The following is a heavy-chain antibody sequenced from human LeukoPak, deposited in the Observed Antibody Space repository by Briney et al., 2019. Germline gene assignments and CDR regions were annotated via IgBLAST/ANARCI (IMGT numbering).Heavy chain of an antibody. CDR3: ARGGQQWLVLAFDI. D-gene: IGHD6-19*01. CDR2: INHSGST. J-gene: IGHJ3*02. CDR1: GGSISGGGYY. Sequence: PSQTLSLTCTVSGGSISGGGYYWSWIRQPPGKGLEWIGEINHSGSTNYNPSLKSRVTISVDTSKNQFSLKLSSVTAADTAVYYCARGGQQWLVLAFDIWGQGTMVTVSS. V-gene: IGHV4-34*01.